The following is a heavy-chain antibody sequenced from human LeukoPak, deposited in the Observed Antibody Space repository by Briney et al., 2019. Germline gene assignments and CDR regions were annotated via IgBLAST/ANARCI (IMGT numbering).Heavy chain of an antibody. J-gene: IGHJ6*03. CDR1: GFTFSDYY. CDR2: ISSSGSTI. D-gene: IGHD6-13*01. CDR3: ARDFSEAAAPGNYYYYYYMDV. Sequence: GGSLRLSCAASGFTFSDYYMSWIRQAPGKGLEWVSYISSSGSTIYYADSVKGRFTISRDNAKNSLYLQMNSLRAEDTAVYYCARDFSEAAAPGNYYYYYYMDVWGKGTTVTVSS. V-gene: IGHV3-11*04.